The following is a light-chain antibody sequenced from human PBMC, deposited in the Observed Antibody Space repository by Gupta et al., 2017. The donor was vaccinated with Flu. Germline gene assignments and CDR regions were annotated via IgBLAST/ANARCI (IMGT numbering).Light chain of an antibody. Sequence: QSALTQPASVSGSPGPSITISCTGTSSDVGGYNYVSWYQQHPVKAPKLMIFEVTERPAGVANRFSGSKSGNTASLTISGRQEEDEADYFCASDTTTATWVFGGGTKLTVL. CDR1: SSDVGGYNY. V-gene: IGLV2-14*01. CDR3: ASDTTTATWV. J-gene: IGLJ3*02. CDR2: EVT.